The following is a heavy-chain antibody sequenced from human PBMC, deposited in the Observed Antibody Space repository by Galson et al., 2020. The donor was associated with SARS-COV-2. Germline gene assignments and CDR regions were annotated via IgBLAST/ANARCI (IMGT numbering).Heavy chain of an antibody. J-gene: IGHJ4*02. D-gene: IGHD1-26*01. V-gene: IGHV3-30*04. CDR2: ISYDGSNK. CDR1: GFTFSSYA. Sequence: GGSLRLSCAASGFTFSSYAMHWVRQAPGKGLEWVAVISYDGSNKYYADSVKGRFTISRYNSKNTLYLQMNSLRAEDTAVYYCAGGSYFLYYFDYWGQGTLVTVSS. CDR3: AGGSYFLYYFDY.